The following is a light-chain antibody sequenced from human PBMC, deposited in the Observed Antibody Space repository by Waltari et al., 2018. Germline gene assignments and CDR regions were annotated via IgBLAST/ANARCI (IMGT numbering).Light chain of an antibody. Sequence: DIQMTQSPSSLSASVGDTVTITCQASQGIGNNLNWYQQKPGKAPKLLIYRASSLQSGIPSRFSGSGSGTDFTLTISSLQPEDFATYDCQQGYSYPFTFGPGTKLDIK. CDR3: QQGYSYPFT. V-gene: IGKV1-16*01. CDR1: QGIGNN. CDR2: RAS. J-gene: IGKJ3*01.